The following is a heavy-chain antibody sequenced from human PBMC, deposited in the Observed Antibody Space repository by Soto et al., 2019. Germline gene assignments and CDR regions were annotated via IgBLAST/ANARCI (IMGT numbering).Heavy chain of an antibody. Sequence: ASVKVSCKTSGYTFTDYYTQWVRQAPGQGLEWMGWMNPKSGGAYFAQKFQGRVTLTRDTSIGTAYIEVNSLTSDDTAVYFCTRENIENSDGLYDAFDIWGQGTTVTVSS. CDR3: TRENIENSDGLYDAFDI. J-gene: IGHJ3*02. D-gene: IGHD5-18*01. CDR2: MNPKSGGA. CDR1: GYTFTDYY. V-gene: IGHV1-2*02.